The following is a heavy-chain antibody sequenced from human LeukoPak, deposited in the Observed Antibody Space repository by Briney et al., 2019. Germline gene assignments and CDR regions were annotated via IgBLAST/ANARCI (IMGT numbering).Heavy chain of an antibody. Sequence: PGGSLRLSCAASGFTFTSYGMSWVRQAPGKGLEWVSGISGSGGSTYYADSVKGRFTISRDNSKNTLYLQMNSLGAEDTAVYYCARDPGPYGDYMDVWGKGTTVTVSS. J-gene: IGHJ6*03. CDR2: ISGSGGST. CDR1: GFTFTSYG. D-gene: IGHD1-1*01. CDR3: ARDPGPYGDYMDV. V-gene: IGHV3-23*01.